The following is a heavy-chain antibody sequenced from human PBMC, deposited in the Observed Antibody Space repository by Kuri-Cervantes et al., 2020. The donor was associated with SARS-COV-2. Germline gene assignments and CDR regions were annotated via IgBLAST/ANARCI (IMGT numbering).Heavy chain of an antibody. J-gene: IGHJ4*02. D-gene: IGHD6-19*01. CDR1: GYTLSNYG. CDR2: ISGYIGVT. Sequence: ASVKVSCKGLGYTLSNYGINWVRQAPGQGLEWMGWISGYIGVTNYVPRLQGRVTMTTDTSTTTAYMELRGLTSDDTAVYFCARGPADYSSGWTDYWGQGTLVTVSS. V-gene: IGHV1-18*04. CDR3: ARGPADYSSGWTDY.